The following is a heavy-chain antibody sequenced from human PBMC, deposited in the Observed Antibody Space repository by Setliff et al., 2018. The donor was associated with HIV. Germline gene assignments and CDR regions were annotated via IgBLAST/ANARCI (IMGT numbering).Heavy chain of an antibody. Sequence: PSETLSLTCAVYGGSFTSYYWTWIRQAPGKDLEWIGEINHKGVANYSPSLMRRATISADTSKNQFSLRLSSVTAADTALYFCTRAQIAAPRPFDYWGQGTLVTVSS. CDR3: TRAQIAAPRPFDY. D-gene: IGHD2-21*01. CDR2: INHKGVA. J-gene: IGHJ4*02. CDR1: GGSFTSYY. V-gene: IGHV4-34*01.